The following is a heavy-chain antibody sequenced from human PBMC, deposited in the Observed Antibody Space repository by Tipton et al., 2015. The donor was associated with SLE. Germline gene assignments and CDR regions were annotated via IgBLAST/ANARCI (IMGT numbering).Heavy chain of an antibody. CDR2: IHHTGDT. Sequence: TLSLTCAVYGESFNGYFWTWIRQPPGKGLEWIGHIHHTGDTYYNPSLKSRVTISVDTSKNQFSLKLSSVTAADTAVYYCARQDGGFAYWGQGTLVTVSS. D-gene: IGHD2-15*01. CDR1: GESFNGYF. J-gene: IGHJ4*02. CDR3: ARQDGGFAY. V-gene: IGHV4-34*01.